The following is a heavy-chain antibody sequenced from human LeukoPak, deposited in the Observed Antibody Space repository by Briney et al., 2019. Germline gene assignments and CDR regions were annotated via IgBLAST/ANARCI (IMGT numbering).Heavy chain of an antibody. CDR3: ARFSGSYAGGY. CDR2: IYYSGST. D-gene: IGHD1-26*01. Sequence: SETLSLTCTVSGGSISSYYWSWLRQPPGKGLEWIGYIYYSGSTNYNPSLKSRVTISVDTSKNQFSLKLSSVTAADTAVYYCARFSGSYAGGYWGQGTLVTVSS. J-gene: IGHJ4*02. CDR1: GGSISSYY. V-gene: IGHV4-59*01.